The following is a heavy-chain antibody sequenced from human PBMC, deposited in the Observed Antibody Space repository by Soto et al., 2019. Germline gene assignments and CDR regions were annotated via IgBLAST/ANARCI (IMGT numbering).Heavy chain of an antibody. Sequence: QVQLVASGGGVVQRGRSLRLSCAASGLPFRSYGMHWVRQAPVKGLERVAVIWYDGSNKYYADSVKGRFTISRDNSKNTLYLQRTSLRAADTAVYYCARDVMVSAYAHNYGMDVWGQGTTVTVSS. CDR1: GLPFRSYG. CDR3: ARDVMVSAYAHNYGMDV. D-gene: IGHD2-15*01. V-gene: IGHV3-33*01. CDR2: IWYDGSNK. J-gene: IGHJ6*02.